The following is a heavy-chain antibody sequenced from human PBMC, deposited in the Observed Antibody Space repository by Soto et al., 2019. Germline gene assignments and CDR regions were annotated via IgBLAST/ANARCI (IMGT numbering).Heavy chain of an antibody. CDR1: GGSISSYY. J-gene: IGHJ5*02. CDR2: IYYSGST. V-gene: IGHV4-59*01. D-gene: IGHD4-17*01. Sequence: SETLSLTCTVSGGSISSYYWSWIRQPPGKGLEWIGYIYYSGSTNYNPSLKSRVAISVDTSKNQFSLKLSSVTAADTAVYYCARKASYGDYEVWFDPWGQGTLVTVSS. CDR3: ARKASYGDYEVWFDP.